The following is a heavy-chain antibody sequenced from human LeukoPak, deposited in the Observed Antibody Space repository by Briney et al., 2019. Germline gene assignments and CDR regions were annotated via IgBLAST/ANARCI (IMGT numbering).Heavy chain of an antibody. CDR3: ARGPYYCSSTRCYLFRPPGFDY. V-gene: IGHV4-34*01. Sequence: PSETLSLTCAVYGGSFSGYYWSWIRQPPGKGLEWIGEIKHSGSTNYNPSLKSRVTISVDTSKNQFSLKLSSVTAADTAVYYCARGPYYCSSTRCYLFRPPGFDYWGQGTLVTVSS. D-gene: IGHD2-2*01. CDR2: IKHSGST. CDR1: GGSFSGYY. J-gene: IGHJ4*02.